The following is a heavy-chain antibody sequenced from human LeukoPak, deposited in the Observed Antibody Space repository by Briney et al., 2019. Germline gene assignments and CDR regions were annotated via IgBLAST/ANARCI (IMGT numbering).Heavy chain of an antibody. J-gene: IGHJ5*02. CDR2: IYYSGRT. D-gene: IGHD6-13*01. CDR1: GGSFSGYY. V-gene: IGHV4-34*01. Sequence: KPSETLSLTCAVYGGSFSGYYWGWIRQPPGKGLEWIGSIYYSGRTYYNPSLKSRVTISVDTSKNQFSLKLSSVTAADTAVYYCARAAAGINWFDPWGQGTLVTVSS. CDR3: ARAAAGINWFDP.